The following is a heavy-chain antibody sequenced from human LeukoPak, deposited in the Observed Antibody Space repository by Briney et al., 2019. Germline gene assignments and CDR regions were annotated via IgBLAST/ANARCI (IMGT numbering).Heavy chain of an antibody. J-gene: IGHJ4*02. CDR3: ARASPWELLGLIDY. CDR1: GYTFTGYY. Sequence: ASVKVSCKASGYTFTGYYMHWVRQAPGQGLEWMGWINPNSGGTNYAQKFQGRVTMTRDTSISTAYMELSRLRSDDTAVYYCARASPWELLGLIDYWGQGTLVTVPS. CDR2: INPNSGGT. V-gene: IGHV1-2*02. D-gene: IGHD1-26*01.